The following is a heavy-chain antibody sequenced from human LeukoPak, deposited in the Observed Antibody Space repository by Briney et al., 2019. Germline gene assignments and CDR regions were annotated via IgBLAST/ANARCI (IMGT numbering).Heavy chain of an antibody. Sequence: GGSLRLSCVASEFYFFSYGMQWVRRPPGKGLVWVSRIFTDGSTTSYADSVKGRFTISRDNAKNTLYLEMKSLRVEDTAVYYCARGLPREVTLDSWGQGTLVTVSP. CDR3: ARGLPREVTLDS. CDR2: IFTDGSTT. D-gene: IGHD2-21*02. V-gene: IGHV3-74*01. CDR1: EFYFFSYG. J-gene: IGHJ5*01.